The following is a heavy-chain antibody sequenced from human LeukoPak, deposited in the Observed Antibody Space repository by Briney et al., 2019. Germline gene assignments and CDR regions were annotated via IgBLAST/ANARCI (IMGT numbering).Heavy chain of an antibody. Sequence: GGSLRLSCAASGFTFSNAWMSSVRQAPGKGLEWVGRINSKTDGGTTDYAAPVKGRFTISRDDSKNTLYLQMNSLKTEDTAVYYCTTEDAFDIWGQGTMVTVSS. V-gene: IGHV3-15*01. CDR2: INSKTDGGTT. J-gene: IGHJ3*02. CDR1: GFTFSNAW. CDR3: TTEDAFDI.